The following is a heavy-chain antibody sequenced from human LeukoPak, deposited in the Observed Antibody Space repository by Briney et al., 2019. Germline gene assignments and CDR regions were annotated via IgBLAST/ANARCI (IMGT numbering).Heavy chain of an antibody. V-gene: IGHV4-59*01. J-gene: IGHJ4*02. CDR3: ASHCSGGSCYKY. CDR2: IYYSGST. CDR1: GGSISSYC. Sequence: SETLSLTCTVSGGSISSYCWSWIRQPPGKGLEWIGYIYYSGSTNYNPSLKSRVTISVDTSKNQFSLKLSSVTAADTAVYYCASHCSGGSCYKYWGQGTLVTVSS. D-gene: IGHD2-15*01.